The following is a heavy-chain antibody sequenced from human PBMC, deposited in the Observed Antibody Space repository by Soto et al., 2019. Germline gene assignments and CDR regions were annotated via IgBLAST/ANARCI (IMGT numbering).Heavy chain of an antibody. J-gene: IGHJ2*01. V-gene: IGHV1-69*02. Sequence: QVQLVQSGAEVKKPGSSVKVSCKASGGTFSSYTISCVRQAPGQGLEWMGRIIPILGIANYAQKFQGRVTITADKSTSTAYMELSSLRSEDTAVYYCARYHYGPWYFDLWGRGTLVTVSS. CDR2: IIPILGIA. CDR1: GGTFSSYT. D-gene: IGHD5-12*01. CDR3: ARYHYGPWYFDL.